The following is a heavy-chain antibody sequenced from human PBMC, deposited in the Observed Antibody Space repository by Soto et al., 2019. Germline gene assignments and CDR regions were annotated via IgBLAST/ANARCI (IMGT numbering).Heavy chain of an antibody. Sequence: GASVKVSCKASGGTFSSYAISWVRQAPGQGLEWMGGIIPIFGTANYAQKFQGRVTITADESTSTAYMELSSLRSEDTAVYYCAKNPHYYDSRVGGDYYYYGMDVWGQGTTVTVSS. CDR1: GGTFSSYA. D-gene: IGHD3-22*01. CDR3: AKNPHYYDSRVGGDYYYYGMDV. J-gene: IGHJ6*02. V-gene: IGHV1-69*13. CDR2: IIPIFGTA.